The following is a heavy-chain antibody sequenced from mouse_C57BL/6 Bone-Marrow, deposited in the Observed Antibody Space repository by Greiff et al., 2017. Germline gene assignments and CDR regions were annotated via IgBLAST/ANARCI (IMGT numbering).Heavy chain of an antibody. CDR1: GYTFTSYG. D-gene: IGHD2-1*01. CDR3: AGYGNYRAWFAY. J-gene: IGHJ3*01. V-gene: IGHV1-81*01. CDR2: IYPRSGNT. Sequence: QVQLQQSGAELARPGASVKLSCKASGYTFTSYGISWVKQRTGQGLEWIGEIYPRSGNTYYNEKFKGKATLTADKSSSTAYMELRSLTSEDSAVYVCAGYGNYRAWFAYWGQGTLVTVSA.